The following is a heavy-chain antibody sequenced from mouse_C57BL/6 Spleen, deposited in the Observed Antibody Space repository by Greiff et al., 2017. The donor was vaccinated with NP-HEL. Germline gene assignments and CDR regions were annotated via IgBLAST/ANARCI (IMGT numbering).Heavy chain of an antibody. J-gene: IGHJ4*01. CDR3: ASLDYYGSSLYAMDY. V-gene: IGHV1-77*01. CDR1: GYTFTDYY. CDR2: IGPGSGST. Sequence: VQLQQSGAELVKPGASVKISCKASGYTFTDYYINWVKQRPGQGLEWIGKIGPGSGSTYYNEKFKGKATLTADKSSSTAYMQLSSLTSEDSAVYFCASLDYYGSSLYAMDYWGQGTSVTVSS. D-gene: IGHD1-1*01.